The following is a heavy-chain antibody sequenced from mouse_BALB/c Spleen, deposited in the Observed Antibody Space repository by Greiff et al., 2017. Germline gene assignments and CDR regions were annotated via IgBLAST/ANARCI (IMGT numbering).Heavy chain of an antibody. Sequence: QVQLQQSGPELVKPGASVRISCKASGYTFTSYYIHWVKQRPGQGLEWIGWIYPGNVNTKYNEKFKGKATLTADKSSSTAYMQLSSLTSEDSAVYFCARKATSWYFDVWGAGTTVTVSS. CDR3: ARKATSWYFDV. J-gene: IGHJ1*01. D-gene: IGHD3-2*02. V-gene: IGHV1S56*01. CDR2: IYPGNVNT. CDR1: GYTFTSYY.